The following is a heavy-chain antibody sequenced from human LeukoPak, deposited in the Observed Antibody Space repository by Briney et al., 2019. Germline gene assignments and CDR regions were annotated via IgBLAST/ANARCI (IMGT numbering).Heavy chain of an antibody. Sequence: GGSLRLSCAASGFTFSPYWMHWVRQAPGKGLVWVSHINGDGTTTTYADSVKGRFTISRDNAQNTLYLQMNSLRAEDTAVYYCARGTALQDYWGQGPRVTVSS. J-gene: IGHJ4*02. CDR3: ARGTALQDY. CDR2: INGDGTTT. CDR1: GFTFSPYW. D-gene: IGHD2/OR15-2a*01. V-gene: IGHV3-74*01.